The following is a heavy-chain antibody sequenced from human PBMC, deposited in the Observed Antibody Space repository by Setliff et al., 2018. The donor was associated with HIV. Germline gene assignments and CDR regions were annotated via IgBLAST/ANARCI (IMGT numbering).Heavy chain of an antibody. CDR3: ARYSTLTTNFDY. CDR2: IPHNGGT. CDR1: GYSIGSGSF. D-gene: IGHD4-17*01. J-gene: IGHJ4*02. V-gene: IGHV4-38-2*01. Sequence: SETLSLTCAVSGYSIGSGSFWGWIRPPPGKGLEWIATIPHNGGTYYNPDPSLTGRVTISLDTPKNQFSLKLAFVTAADTAVYYCARYSTLTTNFDYWGQGTLVTVS.